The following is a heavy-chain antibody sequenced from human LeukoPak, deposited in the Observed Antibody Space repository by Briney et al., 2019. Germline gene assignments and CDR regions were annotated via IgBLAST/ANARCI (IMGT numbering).Heavy chain of an antibody. CDR2: IKQDGSEK. CDR3: AREVNRLQVY. Sequence: GGSLRLSCAASGFTLSSYWMSWVRQAPGKGLEWVANIKQDGSEKYYVDSVKGRFTISRDNAKNSLYLQMNSLRAEDTAVYYCAREVNRLQVYWGQGTLVTVSS. J-gene: IGHJ4*02. V-gene: IGHV3-7*01. D-gene: IGHD2/OR15-2a*01. CDR1: GFTLSSYW.